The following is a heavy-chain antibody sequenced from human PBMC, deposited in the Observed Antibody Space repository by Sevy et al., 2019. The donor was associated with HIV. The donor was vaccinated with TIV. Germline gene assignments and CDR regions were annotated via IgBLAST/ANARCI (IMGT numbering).Heavy chain of an antibody. CDR2: ISYDGSDK. CDR1: GFAFSNYYA. CDR3: ARPRANYVDDYFFYAMDV. D-gene: IGHD4-17*01. Sequence: GGSLRLSCVASGFAFSNYYAMHWVRQAPGKGLEWVALISYDGSDKYYADSVKGRFTISRDNFKNTLFLQMNSLTTEETAVYYGARPRANYVDDYFFYAMDVWGQGTTVTVSS. J-gene: IGHJ6*02. V-gene: IGHV3-30-3*01.